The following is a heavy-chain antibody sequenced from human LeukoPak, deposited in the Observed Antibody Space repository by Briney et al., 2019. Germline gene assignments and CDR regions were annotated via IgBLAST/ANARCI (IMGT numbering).Heavy chain of an antibody. D-gene: IGHD3-9*01. CDR3: ASSVRYFDWLLNPPFDY. Sequence: ASVKVSCEASGGTFSSYAISWVRQAPGQGLEWMGGIIPIFGTANYAQKFQGRVTITTDESTSAAYMELSSLRSEDTAVYYCASSVRYFDWLLNPPFDYWGQGTLVTVSS. V-gene: IGHV1-69*05. CDR2: IIPIFGTA. J-gene: IGHJ4*02. CDR1: GGTFSSYA.